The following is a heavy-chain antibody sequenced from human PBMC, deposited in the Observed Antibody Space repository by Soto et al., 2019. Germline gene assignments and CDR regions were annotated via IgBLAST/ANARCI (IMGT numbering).Heavy chain of an antibody. D-gene: IGHD2-2*01. Sequence: GESLKISCEGSGYRFTSYWISWVRQMPGKGLEWMGNIDPSDSSTNYSPSFQGHVTISADKSINTVYLAWGNLKAPDTAMYYCARDGDTTMILLGYKYGMDVWGQGTMVTVTS. V-gene: IGHV5-10-1*01. CDR1: GYRFTSYW. J-gene: IGHJ6*02. CDR2: IDPSDSST. CDR3: ARDGDTTMILLGYKYGMDV.